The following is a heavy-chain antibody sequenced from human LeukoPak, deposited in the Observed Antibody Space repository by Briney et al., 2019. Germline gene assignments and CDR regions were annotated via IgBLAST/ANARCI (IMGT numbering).Heavy chain of an antibody. V-gene: IGHV4-59*08. J-gene: IGHJ4*02. Sequence: SETLSLTCIVSGDSVSGYYWNWIRQPPGKGLEWIGYTHHSGNTLYNPSLKSRVTTSVDTSKNQFSLSLSSVTAADTAVYYCARHFREGSPNFDYWGQGTLVIVSS. CDR2: THHSGNT. CDR1: GDSVSGYY. CDR3: ARHFREGSPNFDY.